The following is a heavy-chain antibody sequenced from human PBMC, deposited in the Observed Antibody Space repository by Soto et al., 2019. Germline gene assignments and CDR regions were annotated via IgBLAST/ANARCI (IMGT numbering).Heavy chain of an antibody. CDR3: ARVDGEDSSGSHNAHIA. J-gene: IGHJ5*02. CDR2: INPNSGGT. CDR1: GYTFTGYY. D-gene: IGHD6-19*01. V-gene: IGHV1-2*04. Sequence: ASVKVSCKASGYTFTGYYMHWVRQAPGQGLEWMGWINPNSGGTNYAQKFQGWVTMTRGTSISTAYMELSRLRSDDTAVYYCARVDGEDSSGSHNAHIAWGQGTLVT.